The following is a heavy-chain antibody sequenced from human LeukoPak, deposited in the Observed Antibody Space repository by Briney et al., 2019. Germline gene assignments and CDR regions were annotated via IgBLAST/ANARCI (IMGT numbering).Heavy chain of an antibody. CDR3: ARENLEYGDYAIDY. Sequence: HPGGSLRLSCAASGFIFTKYDMHWVRHVTGRGLEWVSGIDRDGVTYYSDSMKGRFTMSRENGENSVYLQLNSLRAGDTAVYFCARENLEYGDYAIDYWGQGILVTVSS. CDR2: IDRDGVT. CDR1: GFIFTKYD. J-gene: IGHJ4*02. D-gene: IGHD4-17*01. V-gene: IGHV3-13*01.